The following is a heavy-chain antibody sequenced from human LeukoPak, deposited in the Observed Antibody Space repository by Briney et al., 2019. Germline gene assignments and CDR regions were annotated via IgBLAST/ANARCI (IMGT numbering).Heavy chain of an antibody. J-gene: IGHJ4*02. CDR2: IYPGDSDT. V-gene: IGHV5-51*01. CDR3: ARQRRNYYDSSGYSYFDY. D-gene: IGHD3-22*01. Sequence: GESLKISCKGSGYSFTSYWIGWVRQMPGKGLEWMGIIYPGDSDTRYSPSFQGQVTISADKSISTAYLQWSSLKASDTAMYYCARQRRNYYDSSGYSYFDYWGQGTLVTVSS. CDR1: GYSFTSYW.